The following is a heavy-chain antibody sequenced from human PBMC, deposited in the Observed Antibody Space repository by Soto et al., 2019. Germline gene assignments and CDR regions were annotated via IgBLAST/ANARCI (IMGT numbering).Heavy chain of an antibody. CDR2: ISAYNVNT. CDR1: GSTFTSYG. V-gene: IGHV1-18*01. D-gene: IGHD6-6*01. J-gene: IGHJ4*02. Sequence: ASLKVSCKTSGSTFTSYGISCGRHAPGQGLEWMGWISAYNVNTNYAQKLQGRVTMTTDTSTSTAYMELRSLRSDDTAVYYCARMRQLAYRSDYWGQGTLVTVSS. CDR3: ARMRQLAYRSDY.